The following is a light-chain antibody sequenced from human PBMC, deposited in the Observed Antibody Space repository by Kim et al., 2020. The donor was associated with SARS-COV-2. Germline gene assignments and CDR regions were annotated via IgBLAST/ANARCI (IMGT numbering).Light chain of an antibody. CDR2: DVN. CDR1: SSDVGGYNY. Sequence: GQSITISCTGSSSDVGGYNYVSWYQQHPGKAPKLVIYDVNKWPSGVSSRFSGSRSGSTASLTISGLQAEDEADYYCSSYTNRKTYVFGSGTKVTVL. V-gene: IGLV2-14*04. CDR3: SSYTNRKTYV. J-gene: IGLJ1*01.